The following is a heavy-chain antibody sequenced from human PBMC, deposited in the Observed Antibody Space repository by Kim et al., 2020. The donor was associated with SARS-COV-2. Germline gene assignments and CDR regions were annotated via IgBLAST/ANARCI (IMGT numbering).Heavy chain of an antibody. V-gene: IGHV1-69*13. J-gene: IGHJ4*02. Sequence: SVKVSCKASGGTFSSYAISWVRQAPGQGLEWMGGIIPIFGTANYAQKFQGRVTITADESTSTAYMELSSLRSEDTAVYYCAIKTGTAYCGGDCSGDYFDYWGQGTLVTVSS. CDR2: IIPIFGTA. CDR3: AIKTGTAYCGGDCSGDYFDY. CDR1: GGTFSSYA. D-gene: IGHD2-21*02.